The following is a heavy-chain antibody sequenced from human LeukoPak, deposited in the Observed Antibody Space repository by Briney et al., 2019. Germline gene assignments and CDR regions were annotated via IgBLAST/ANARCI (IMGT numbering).Heavy chain of an antibody. D-gene: IGHD2-15*01. J-gene: IGHJ4*02. Sequence: GASVKVSCKASGGTFSSYAISWVRQAPGQGLEWMGWISAYNGNTNYAQKLQGRVTMTTDTSTSTAYMELRSLRSDDTAVYYCARGGPVVALVVVAATDFDYWGQGTLVTVSS. CDR1: GGTFSSYA. CDR2: ISAYNGNT. CDR3: ARGGPVVALVVVAATDFDY. V-gene: IGHV1-18*01.